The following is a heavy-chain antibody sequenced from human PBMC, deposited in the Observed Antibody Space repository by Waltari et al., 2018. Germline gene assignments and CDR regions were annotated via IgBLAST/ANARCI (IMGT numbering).Heavy chain of an antibody. CDR1: GFDFTDHH. J-gene: IGHJ6*03. D-gene: IGHD5-12*01. CDR2: IANRGSGYTT. V-gene: IGHV3-72*01. CDR3: ARGWDGYGSYYYYYLDV. Sequence: EVQLVESGGGLVQPGGSLRLSCVASGFDFTDHHMDWVRQAPGKGLEWLGRIANRGSGYTTKYAASMEGRFIISRDDSTNSLHLQVSGLQTEDTAVYFCARGWDGYGSYYYYYLDVWGKGTTVIVSS.